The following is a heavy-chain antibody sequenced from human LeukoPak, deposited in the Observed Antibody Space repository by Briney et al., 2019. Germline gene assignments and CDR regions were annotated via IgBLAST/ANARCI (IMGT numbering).Heavy chain of an antibody. V-gene: IGHV4-38-2*01. Sequence: KPSETLSLTCAVSGYSISSGYYGGWIRHPPGKGLEWIGSIYHSGSTYYNPSLKSRVTISVDTSKNQFSLKLSSVTAADTAVYYCARQQLHGHYYYYYMDVWGKGTTVTVSS. CDR3: ARQQLHGHYYYYYMDV. CDR2: IYHSGST. D-gene: IGHD6-13*01. J-gene: IGHJ6*03. CDR1: GYSISSGYY.